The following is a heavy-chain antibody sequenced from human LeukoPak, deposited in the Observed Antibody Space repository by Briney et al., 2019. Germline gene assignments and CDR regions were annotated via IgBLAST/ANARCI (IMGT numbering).Heavy chain of an antibody. V-gene: IGHV3-53*01. Sequence: GGSLRLSCAASGFTVSSNYMSWVRQAPGKGLEWVSVIYSGGSTYYADSVKGRFTISRDNSKNTLYLQMNSLRAEDTAVYYCAKAGWAVAGHWYFDYWGQGTLVTVSS. D-gene: IGHD6-19*01. CDR1: GFTVSSNY. CDR3: AKAGWAVAGHWYFDY. CDR2: IYSGGST. J-gene: IGHJ4*02.